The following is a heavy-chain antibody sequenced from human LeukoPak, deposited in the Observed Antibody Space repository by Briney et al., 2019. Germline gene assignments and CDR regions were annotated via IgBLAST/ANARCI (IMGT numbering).Heavy chain of an antibody. CDR1: GFTFSDYY. V-gene: IGHV3-7*01. Sequence: GGSLRLSCAASGFTFSDYYMSWIRQAPGKGLEWVANIKYDGTHKFYADSVKGRFTISRDNAKNSLFLEMNSLTADDTAVYFCASSHDSSGNDWGQGTLVTVSS. CDR2: IKYDGTHK. D-gene: IGHD3-22*01. CDR3: ASSHDSSGND. J-gene: IGHJ4*02.